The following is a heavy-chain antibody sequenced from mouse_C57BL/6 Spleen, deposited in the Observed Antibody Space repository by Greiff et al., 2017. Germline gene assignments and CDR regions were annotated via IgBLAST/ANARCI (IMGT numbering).Heavy chain of an antibody. Sequence: VQLKESGGDLVKPGGSLTLSCAASGFTFSSYGMSWVRQTPDKRLEWVATFSSGGSYTYYPDSVKGRFTISRANAKKTLSLQMSSMKSEYTAMYYCARLYGSSPRYFDVWGTGTTVTVSS. CDR3: ARLYGSSPRYFDV. CDR2: FSSGGSYT. CDR1: GFTFSSYG. D-gene: IGHD1-1*01. V-gene: IGHV5-6*01. J-gene: IGHJ1*03.